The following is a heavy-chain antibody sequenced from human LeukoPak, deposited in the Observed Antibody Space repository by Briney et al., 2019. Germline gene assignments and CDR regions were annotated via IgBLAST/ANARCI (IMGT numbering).Heavy chain of an antibody. Sequence: SETLSLTCTVSGGSISSSYYWGWIRQPPGKGLEWIGSIYYSGSTYYNPSLKSRVTISVDTSKNQFSLKLSSVTAADTAVYYCARPKYSSSWYVDAVDYWGQGTLVTVSS. CDR1: GGSISSSYY. V-gene: IGHV4-39*01. J-gene: IGHJ4*02. CDR3: ARPKYSSSWYVDAVDY. CDR2: IYYSGST. D-gene: IGHD6-13*01.